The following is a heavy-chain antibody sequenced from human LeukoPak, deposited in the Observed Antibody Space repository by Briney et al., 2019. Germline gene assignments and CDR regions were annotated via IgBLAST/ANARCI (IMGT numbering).Heavy chain of an antibody. V-gene: IGHV1-2*02. Sequence: ASVKVSCKASGYTFTDYYTHWVRQAPGQGLGWMGWINPNSGGTNFAQKFQGRVAMTRDTSISTAYLELGSLRSDDTAVYFCARARWQLVPYFDSWGQGTLVTVSS. CDR3: ARARWQLVPYFDS. J-gene: IGHJ4*02. CDR2: INPNSGGT. D-gene: IGHD6-6*01. CDR1: GYTFTDYY.